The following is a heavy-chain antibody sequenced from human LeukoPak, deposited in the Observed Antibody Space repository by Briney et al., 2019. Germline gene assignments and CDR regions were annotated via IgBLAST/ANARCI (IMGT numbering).Heavy chain of an antibody. D-gene: IGHD2-8*02. CDR1: GGSINNFY. CDR3: ARHDEECPGEYCFLLSFDY. Sequence: SETLSLTCTVCGGSINNFYWSWIRQSPGKGLEWIGYVHSSGRTDYNPSLRSRVSTSADTSKSQLSLRLTSVTAADTAVYFCARHDEECPGEYCFLLSFDYWGPGSLVTVSS. V-gene: IGHV4-59*08. CDR2: VHSSGRT. J-gene: IGHJ4*01.